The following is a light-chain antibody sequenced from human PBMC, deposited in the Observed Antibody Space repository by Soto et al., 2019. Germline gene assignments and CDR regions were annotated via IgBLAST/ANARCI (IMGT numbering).Light chain of an antibody. V-gene: IGLV2-14*01. CDR2: EVS. J-gene: IGLJ1*01. Sequence: QSALTQPASVSGSPGQSITISCTGTSSDGGGYNYVSWYQQQAGKAPKLIIHEVSNRTSAVSNRFSDSKSGKTASLTISGLQAEDEADYYCDFYTSIRAYVFGIGTKLTVL. CDR1: SSDGGGYNY. CDR3: DFYTSIRAYV.